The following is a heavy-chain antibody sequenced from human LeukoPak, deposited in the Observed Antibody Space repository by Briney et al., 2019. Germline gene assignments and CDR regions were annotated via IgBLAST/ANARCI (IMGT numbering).Heavy chain of an antibody. CDR1: GFTFSSYG. Sequence: GGSLRLSCAASGFTFSSYGMHWVRQAPGKGLEWVAVISYDGSNKYYADYVKGRFTISRDNSKNTLNLQMNSLRAEDTAVYYCAKDDGYSGYVDWGQGTLVTVSS. D-gene: IGHD5-12*01. V-gene: IGHV3-30*18. CDR2: ISYDGSNK. J-gene: IGHJ4*02. CDR3: AKDDGYSGYVD.